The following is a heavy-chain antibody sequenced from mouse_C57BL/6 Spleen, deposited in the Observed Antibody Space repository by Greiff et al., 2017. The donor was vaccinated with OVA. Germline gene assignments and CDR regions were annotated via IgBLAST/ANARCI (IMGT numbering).Heavy chain of an antibody. J-gene: IGHJ2*01. D-gene: IGHD2-10*01. CDR3: ARGLLPARAHFDY. CDR1: GYSFTGYY. V-gene: IGHV1-42*01. Sequence: VQLQQSGPELVKPGASVKISCKASGYSFTGYYMNWVKQSPEKSLEWIGEINPSTGGTTYNQKFKAKATLTVDKSSSTAYMQLKSLTSEDSAVYYCARGLLPARAHFDYWGQGTTLTVSS. CDR2: INPSTGGT.